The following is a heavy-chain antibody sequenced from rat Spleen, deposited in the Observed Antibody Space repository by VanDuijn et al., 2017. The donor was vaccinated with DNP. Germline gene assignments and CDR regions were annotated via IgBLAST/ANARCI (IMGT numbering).Heavy chain of an antibody. CDR3: ATGRFDY. V-gene: IGHV5S10*01. J-gene: IGHJ2*01. Sequence: EVQLVESGGGLVQPGNSLKLSCAASGFTFSDYTMAWVRQAPKKGLELVATIIYDGRRTYYSDAVKGRFSLSRDNAKSTLYLQVNSLRSEDTATFYCATGRFDYWGQGVMVTVSS. CDR1: GFTFSDYT. CDR2: IIYDGRRT.